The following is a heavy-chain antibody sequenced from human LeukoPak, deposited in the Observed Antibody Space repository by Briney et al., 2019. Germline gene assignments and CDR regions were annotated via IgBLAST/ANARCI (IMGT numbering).Heavy chain of an antibody. V-gene: IGHV1-18*04. CDR1: GYTFTGYY. J-gene: IGHJ6*02. CDR3: ARDMYYGSGSSSDYYGMDV. CDR2: ISAYNGNT. Sequence: GASVKVSCKASGYTFTGYYMHWVRQAPGQGLEWMGWISAYNGNTNYAQKLQGRVTMTTDTSTSTAYMELRSLRSDDTAVYYCARDMYYGSGSSSDYYGMDVWGQGTTVTVSS. D-gene: IGHD3-10*01.